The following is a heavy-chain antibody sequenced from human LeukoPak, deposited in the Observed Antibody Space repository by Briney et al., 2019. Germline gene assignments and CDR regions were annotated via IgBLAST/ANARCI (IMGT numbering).Heavy chain of an antibody. J-gene: IGHJ4*02. V-gene: IGHV4-4*07. CDR1: GGSISSYY. CDR3: ARGSDYYDSSGYFDY. CDR2: IYTSGST. Sequence: SETLSLTCTVSGGSISSYYWSWIRQPAGKGLEWIGRIYTSGSTNYNPSLKSRVTMSVDTSKNQFSLKLSSVTAADTAVYYCARGSDYYDSSGYFDYWGQGTLVTVSS. D-gene: IGHD3-22*01.